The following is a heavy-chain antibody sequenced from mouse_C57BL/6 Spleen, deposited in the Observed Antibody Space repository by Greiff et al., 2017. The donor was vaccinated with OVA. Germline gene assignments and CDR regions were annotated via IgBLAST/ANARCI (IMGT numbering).Heavy chain of an antibody. V-gene: IGHV1-50*01. D-gene: IGHD4-1*01. CDR3: ARGTGLFDD. J-gene: IGHJ2*01. CDR2: IDPSDSYT. CDR1: GYTFTSYW. Sequence: VQLQQPGAELVKPGASVKLSCQASGYTFTSYWMQWVKQRPGQGLEWIGEIDPSDSYTNYNQKFKGKATLTVDTSSSTPYMQLSSLTSEDSAVYYCARGTGLFDDWGQGTTLTVAS.